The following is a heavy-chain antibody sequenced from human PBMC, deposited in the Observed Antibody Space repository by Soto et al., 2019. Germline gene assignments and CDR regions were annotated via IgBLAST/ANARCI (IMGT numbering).Heavy chain of an antibody. D-gene: IGHD2-15*01. CDR2: IKTSAGGGAT. V-gene: IGHV3-15*07. Sequence: EVQLVESAGGLVKPGGSLRLSCVASGFSFNEAWMNWVRQAPGEGLEWVGRIKTSAGGGATDYAAPVQGSITISRDDSKNALYLHMNSLRTEDTAIYYCTTGSVEGIWGQGTTVTVSS. CDR1: GFSFNEAW. J-gene: IGHJ6*02. CDR3: TTGSVEGI.